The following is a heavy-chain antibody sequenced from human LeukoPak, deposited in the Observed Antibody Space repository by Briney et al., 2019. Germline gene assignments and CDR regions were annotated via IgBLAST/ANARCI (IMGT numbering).Heavy chain of an antibody. CDR2: ISGSGGST. V-gene: IGHV3-23*01. Sequence: GGSLRLSCAASGFTFSSYAMGWVRQAPGKGLEWVSAISGSGGSTYYADSVKGRFTISRDNSRDTLYLQMNSLRAEDTAVYYCAKGYYDYVWGSYYFDYWGQGTLVTVSS. D-gene: IGHD3-16*01. J-gene: IGHJ4*02. CDR3: AKGYYDYVWGSYYFDY. CDR1: GFTFSSYA.